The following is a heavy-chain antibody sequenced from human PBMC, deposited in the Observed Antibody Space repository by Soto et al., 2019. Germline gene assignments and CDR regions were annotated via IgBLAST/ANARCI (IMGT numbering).Heavy chain of an antibody. Sequence: EVQLLESGGGLVQPGGSLRLSCAASGFTFSSYAMSWVRQAPGKGLEWVSAISGSGGSTYYADSVKGRFTISRDNSKNTLYLQMNSLRAEDTAVYYCAKCSGGSCYSAYRPEYFQHWGQGTLVTVSS. V-gene: IGHV3-23*01. J-gene: IGHJ1*01. CDR1: GFTFSSYA. CDR2: ISGSGGST. CDR3: AKCSGGSCYSAYRPEYFQH. D-gene: IGHD2-15*01.